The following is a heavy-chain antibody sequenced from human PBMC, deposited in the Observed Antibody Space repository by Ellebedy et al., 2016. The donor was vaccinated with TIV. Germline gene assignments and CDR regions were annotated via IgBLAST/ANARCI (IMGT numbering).Heavy chain of an antibody. V-gene: IGHV1-69*04. J-gene: IGHJ5*02. CDR1: GGTFNWYG. CDR3: ARDRDGDPLDL. CDR2: IIPILGIT. Sequence: SVKVSCKASGGTFNWYGISWVRQAPGQGLEWMGRIIPILGITNYAQKFQGRVTITADTSMSTVYMELNSLRSEDTAVYSCARDRDGDPLDLWGQGTLVTVSS. D-gene: IGHD4-17*01.